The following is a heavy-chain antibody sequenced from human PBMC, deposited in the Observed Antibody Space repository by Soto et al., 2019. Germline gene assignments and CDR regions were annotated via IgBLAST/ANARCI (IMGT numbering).Heavy chain of an antibody. D-gene: IGHD6-13*01. CDR2: IYYSGST. CDR3: ARVAAAGRDAFDI. CDR1: GGSISSYY. J-gene: IGHJ3*02. V-gene: IGHV4-59*01. Sequence: LSLTCTVSGGSISSYYWSWIRQPPGKGLEWIGYIYYSGSTNYNPSLKSRVTISVDTSKNQFSLKLSSVTAADTAVYYCARVAAAGRDAFDIWGQGTMVTVSS.